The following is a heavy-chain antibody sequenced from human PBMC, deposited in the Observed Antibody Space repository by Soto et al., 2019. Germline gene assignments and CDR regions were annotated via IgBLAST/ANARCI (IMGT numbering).Heavy chain of an antibody. D-gene: IGHD5-12*01. CDR2: ISYDGSNK. Sequence: ESGGGVVQPGRSLRLSCAASGFTFSSYAMHWVRQAPGKGLEWVAVISYDGSNKYYADSVKGRFTISRDNSKNTLYLQMNSLRAEDTAVYYCARDPSRGIVATSHYYYGMDVWGQGTTVTVSS. CDR3: ARDPSRGIVATSHYYYGMDV. J-gene: IGHJ6*02. V-gene: IGHV3-30-3*01. CDR1: GFTFSSYA.